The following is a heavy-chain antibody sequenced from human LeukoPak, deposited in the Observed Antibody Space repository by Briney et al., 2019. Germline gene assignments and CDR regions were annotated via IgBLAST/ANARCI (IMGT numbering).Heavy chain of an antibody. CDR2: MNPNSGHT. Sequence: RASVEVSCKASGYTFTSYDIIWVRQASGQGLEWMGWMNPNSGHTGYAQKFQGRVTMTRTTSISTAYMELTSLTSEDSAVYYCARSIVGVRKRNDYWGQGTLVTVSS. D-gene: IGHD1-26*01. J-gene: IGHJ4*02. V-gene: IGHV1-8*01. CDR3: ARSIVGVRKRNDY. CDR1: GYTFTSYD.